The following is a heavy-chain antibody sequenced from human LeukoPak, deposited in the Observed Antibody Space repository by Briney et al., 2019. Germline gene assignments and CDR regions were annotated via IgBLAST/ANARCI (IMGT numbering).Heavy chain of an antibody. D-gene: IGHD3-22*01. Sequence: GASVKVSCKASGYTFTSYAMNWVRQAPGQGLEWMGWINTNTGNPTYAQGFTGRFVFSLDTSVSTAYLQISSLKAGDTAVYYCARDQRSYYDSSGYYQPWGQGTLVTVSS. CDR3: ARDQRSYYDSSGYYQP. V-gene: IGHV7-4-1*02. CDR1: GYTFTSYA. CDR2: INTNTGNP. J-gene: IGHJ5*02.